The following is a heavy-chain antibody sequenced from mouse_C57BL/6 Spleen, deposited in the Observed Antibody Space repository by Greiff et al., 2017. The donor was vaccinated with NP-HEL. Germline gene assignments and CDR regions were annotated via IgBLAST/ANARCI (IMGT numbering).Heavy chain of an antibody. D-gene: IGHD2-12*01. CDR1: GYTFTDYN. CDR3: AGGGYSALAY. J-gene: IGHJ3*01. V-gene: IGHV1-18*01. CDR2: IIPNSGGT. Sequence: VQLQQSGPELVKPGASVKLPCKASGYTFTDYNMDWVKQSPGQSLEWIGDIIPNSGGTIYNQKFKGKATLTADKSSSTAYMELRSLTSEDTAFYYCAGGGYSALAYWGQGTLVTVSA.